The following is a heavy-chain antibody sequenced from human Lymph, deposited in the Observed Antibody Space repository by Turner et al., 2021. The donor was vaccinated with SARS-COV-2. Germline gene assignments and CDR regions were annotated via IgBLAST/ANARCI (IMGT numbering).Heavy chain of an antibody. CDR2: IHPNSGGT. J-gene: IGHJ4*02. Sequence: QVQLVQSGAEVKKPGASVKVSCKASGYTLTGYYMHWVRQAPGQGLVWMGWIHPNSGGTNYAQKFQGRVTMTRDTSISTAYMDLSRLRSDDTAMYYCARSRDLQSMVRGVDPFDYWGQGTLVTVSS. V-gene: IGHV1-2*02. CDR3: ARSRDLQSMVRGVDPFDY. D-gene: IGHD3-10*01. CDR1: GYTLTGYY.